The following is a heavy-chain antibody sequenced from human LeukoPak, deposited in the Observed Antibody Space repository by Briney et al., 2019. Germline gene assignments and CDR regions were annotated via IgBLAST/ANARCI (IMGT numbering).Heavy chain of an antibody. V-gene: IGHV1-18*03. CDR1: GYTFTSYG. CDR2: ISAYNGNT. CDR3: ARDDDILTGYRNWFDP. J-gene: IGHJ5*02. D-gene: IGHD3-9*01. Sequence: ASVKVSCKASGYTFTSYGISWVRQAPGQGLEWMGWISAYNGNTNYAQKLQGRVTMTTDTSTSTANMELRSLRSDDMAVYYCARDDDILTGYRNWFDPWGQGTLVTVSS.